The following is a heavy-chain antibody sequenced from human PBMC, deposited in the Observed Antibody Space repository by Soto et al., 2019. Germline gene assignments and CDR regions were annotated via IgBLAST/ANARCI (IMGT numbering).Heavy chain of an antibody. CDR1: GESFSGYI. V-gene: IGHV4-34*01. D-gene: IGHD6-19*01. CDR3: ARGLITGCLYSGGWYYFDS. CDR2: INHSGSA. J-gene: IGHJ4*02. Sequence: SETLSLTCAVYGESFSGYIWTWIRQTPGKGLQWIGQINHSGSASYNPSLKSRVTISVHTSNSQFSLELSSVTAADTAVYYFARGLITGCLYSGGWYYFDSWGQGTQVTVSS.